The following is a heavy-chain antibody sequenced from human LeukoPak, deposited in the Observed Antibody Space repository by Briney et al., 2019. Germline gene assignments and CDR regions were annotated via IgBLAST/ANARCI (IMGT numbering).Heavy chain of an antibody. CDR2: ISSSGSTI. Sequence: GGSLRLSCAASGFTFSDYYMSWIRQAPGKGLEWVSYISSSGSTIYYADSVKGRFTISRDNAKNSLYLQMNSLRAEDTAVYYCARGGELDYYYYYGMDVWGQGTTVIVSS. CDR1: GFTFSDYY. J-gene: IGHJ6*02. D-gene: IGHD3-3*02. CDR3: ARGGELDYYYYYGMDV. V-gene: IGHV3-11*01.